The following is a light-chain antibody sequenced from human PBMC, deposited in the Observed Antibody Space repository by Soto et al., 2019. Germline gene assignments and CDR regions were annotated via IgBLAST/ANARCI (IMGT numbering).Light chain of an antibody. Sequence: DIVMTQSPDSLAVSLGERATINCKSSQSVLYSSDNKNYLAWYQQRPGQPPKLLIYWASTRESGVPDRFSGSGSGTDFTLTITSLQAVDVAVYYCQQYESTPPTFGQGTKLAIK. CDR1: QSVLYSSDNKNY. CDR3: QQYESTPPT. V-gene: IGKV4-1*01. CDR2: WAS. J-gene: IGKJ2*01.